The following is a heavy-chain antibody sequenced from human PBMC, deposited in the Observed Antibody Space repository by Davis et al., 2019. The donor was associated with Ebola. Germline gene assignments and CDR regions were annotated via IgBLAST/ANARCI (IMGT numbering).Heavy chain of an antibody. J-gene: IGHJ6*02. Sequence: ASVKVSCKAFGYTFTNYYLHWVRQAPGQGLEWMGVINPSAGYTNYAQKFQGRVTITRDTSTSTVYMEVRRLRYDDTAVYYCARDGPDYYGLDVWGQGTAVTVSS. CDR3: ARDGPDYYGLDV. CDR1: GYTFTNYY. V-gene: IGHV1-46*01. CDR2: INPSAGYT.